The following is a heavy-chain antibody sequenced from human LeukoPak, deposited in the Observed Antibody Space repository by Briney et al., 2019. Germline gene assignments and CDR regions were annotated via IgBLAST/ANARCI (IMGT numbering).Heavy chain of an antibody. CDR2: ISGSGGST. V-gene: IGHV3-23*01. Sequence: PGGSLRLSCAASGFTFSSYAMSWVRQAPGKGLEWVSAISGSGGSTYYADSVKGRFTISRDNSKNTLYLQMNSLRVEDTAVYYCARAGYISGHYSYIDYWGQGTLVTVSS. CDR3: ARAGYISGHYSYIDY. D-gene: IGHD3-22*01. CDR1: GFTFSSYA. J-gene: IGHJ4*02.